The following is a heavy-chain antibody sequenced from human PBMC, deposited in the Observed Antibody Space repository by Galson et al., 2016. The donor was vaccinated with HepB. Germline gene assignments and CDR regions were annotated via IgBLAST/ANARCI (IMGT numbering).Heavy chain of an antibody. CDR1: GGSFSGYY. CDR3: ARGDTPDYGDYASAYYYMDV. Sequence: ETLSLTCAVYGGSFSGYYWSWIRQPPGKGLEWIGEINHSASTNYTPSLKSRVTISVDTSKNQFSRKLSSVTAADTAVYYCARGDTPDYGDYASAYYYMDVWGKGTTVTVSS. J-gene: IGHJ6*03. D-gene: IGHD4-17*01. V-gene: IGHV4-34*01. CDR2: INHSAST.